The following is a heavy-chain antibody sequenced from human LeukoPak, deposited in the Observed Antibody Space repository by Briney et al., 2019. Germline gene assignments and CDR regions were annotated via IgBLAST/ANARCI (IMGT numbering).Heavy chain of an antibody. D-gene: IGHD3-16*01. Sequence: GGSLRLSCAASGFTFSSYEMNWVRQAPGQGLEWVSYISSSGSTKDYADSVKGRFTISRDNTKNLLYLQMNSLRAEDTAVYYCARDYGRFDPWGQGNLVTVSS. J-gene: IGHJ5*02. V-gene: IGHV3-48*03. CDR1: GFTFSSYE. CDR3: ARDYGRFDP. CDR2: ISSSGSTK.